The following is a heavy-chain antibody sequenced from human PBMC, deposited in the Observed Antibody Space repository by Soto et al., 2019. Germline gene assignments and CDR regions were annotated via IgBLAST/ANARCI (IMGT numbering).Heavy chain of an antibody. D-gene: IGHD5-18*01. CDR2: IYYSGST. J-gene: IGHJ2*01. CDR3: ARGGYGSSYWYFDL. Sequence: QVRLQESGPGLVKPSETLSLTCTVSGGSISSYYWCWIRQPPGKGLEWIGYIYYSGSTNYNPSLKSRVTISVDTSKNQFSLKLSSVTAADTAVYYCARGGYGSSYWYFDLWGRGTLVTVSS. V-gene: IGHV4-59*01. CDR1: GGSISSYY.